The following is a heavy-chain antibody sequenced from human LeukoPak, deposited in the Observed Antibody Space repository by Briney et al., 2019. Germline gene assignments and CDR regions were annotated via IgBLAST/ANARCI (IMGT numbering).Heavy chain of an antibody. CDR1: GGSISSSSYY. CDR3: ARATAPITIFGVVIDPVDAFDI. D-gene: IGHD3-3*01. CDR2: IYYSGST. Sequence: SETLSLTCTVSGGSISSSSYYWGWIRQPPGKGLEWIGSIYYSGSTYYNPSLKSRVTISVDRSKNQFSLKLSSVTAADTAVYYCARATAPITIFGVVIDPVDAFDIWGQGTMVTVSS. V-gene: IGHV4-39*07. J-gene: IGHJ3*02.